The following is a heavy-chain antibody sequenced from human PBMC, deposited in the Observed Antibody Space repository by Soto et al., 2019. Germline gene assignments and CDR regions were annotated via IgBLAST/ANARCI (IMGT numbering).Heavy chain of an antibody. CDR3: AKHTGYGSGSYYNPRGSYFDY. D-gene: IGHD3-10*01. CDR1: GFTFGSYA. V-gene: IGHV3-23*01. Sequence: GGSLRLSCAASGFTFGSYAMSWVRQAPGKGLEWVSAISGSGGSTYYADSVKGRFTISRENSKNTLYLQMNSLRAEDTAVYYCAKHTGYGSGSYYNPRGSYFDYWGQGTQVTVSS. CDR2: ISGSGGST. J-gene: IGHJ4*02.